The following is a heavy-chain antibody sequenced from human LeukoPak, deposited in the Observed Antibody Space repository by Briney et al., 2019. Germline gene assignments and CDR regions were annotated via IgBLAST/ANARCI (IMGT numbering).Heavy chain of an antibody. CDR3: AGGYSPSSYFDY. D-gene: IGHD5-18*01. CDR2: IYYSGST. Sequence: SETLSLTCTVSGGSISSYYWSWIRQPPGKGLEWIGYIYYSGSTNYNPSLTSRVTISVDTSKNQFSLKLSSVTAADTAVYYCAGGYSPSSYFDYWGQGTLVTVSS. CDR1: GGSISSYY. J-gene: IGHJ4*02. V-gene: IGHV4-59*01.